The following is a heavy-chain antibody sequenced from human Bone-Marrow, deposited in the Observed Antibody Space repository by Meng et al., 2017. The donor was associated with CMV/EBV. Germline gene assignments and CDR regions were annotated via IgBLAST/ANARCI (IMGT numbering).Heavy chain of an antibody. Sequence: SGPTLVKPTQTLTLTCTFSGFSLSTSGMRVSWIRQPPGKGLEWIGSIYYSGSTYYNPSLKSRVTISVDTSKNQFSLKLRSGTAADTAVYYCARDHMDGYNQMYYFDYWGQGTLVTVSS. D-gene: IGHD5-24*01. V-gene: IGHV4-39*07. J-gene: IGHJ4*02. CDR1: GFSLSTSGMR. CDR3: ARDHMDGYNQMYYFDY. CDR2: IYYSGST.